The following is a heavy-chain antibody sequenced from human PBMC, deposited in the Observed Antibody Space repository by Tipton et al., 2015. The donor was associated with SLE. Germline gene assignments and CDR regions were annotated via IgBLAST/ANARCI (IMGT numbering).Heavy chain of an antibody. CDR3: ARGGTGDGGNPFDP. CDR2: IYYGGVT. D-gene: IGHD4-23*01. CDR1: GGSLSSSSYY. Sequence: TLSLTCAVSGGSLSSSSYYWAWIRQPPGKGLEWIGSIYYGGVTYYSPSLKSRVTISVDTSKNQFSLKVSSVTAADTAVYYCARGGTGDGGNPFDPWGQGTLVTVSS. V-gene: IGHV4-39*07. J-gene: IGHJ5*02.